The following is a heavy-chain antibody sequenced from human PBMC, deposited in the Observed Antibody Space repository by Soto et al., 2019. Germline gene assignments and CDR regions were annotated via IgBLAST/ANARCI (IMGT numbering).Heavy chain of an antibody. Sequence: EVQLVESGGGLVKPGGSLRRSCAASGFTFNKYSMNWVRQAPGKGLEWVSSITSNANRIYYADSVKGRFTISRDNAQKPVYLQMNSLRVGDTAVYYCARESDFDFWSSNYIDGMDVWGQGNTVTASS. V-gene: IGHV3-21*02. D-gene: IGHD3-3*01. CDR2: ITSNANRI. CDR3: ARESDFDFWSSNYIDGMDV. J-gene: IGHJ6*02. CDR1: GFTFNKYS.